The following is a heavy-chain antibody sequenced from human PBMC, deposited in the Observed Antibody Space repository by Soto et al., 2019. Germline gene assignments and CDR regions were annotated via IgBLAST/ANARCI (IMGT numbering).Heavy chain of an antibody. CDR1: GDSISSADYF. D-gene: IGHD4-17*01. CDR2: IFPSGTT. Sequence: KTSETLSLTCSVSGDSISSADYFWTWIRHSPGKGLEWMGYIFPSGTTYYNPSLKGRLLISIETSKNQFSLRLTSVTAADSAVYFCARKPYLATARNDFWGPGTLVTVSS. J-gene: IGHJ4*02. CDR3: ARKPYLATARNDF. V-gene: IGHV4-30-4*01.